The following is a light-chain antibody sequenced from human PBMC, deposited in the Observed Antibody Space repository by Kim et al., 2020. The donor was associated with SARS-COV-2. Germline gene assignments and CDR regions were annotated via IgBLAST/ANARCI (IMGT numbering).Light chain of an antibody. J-gene: IGLJ3*02. CDR3: SAWDSSRSAWV. Sequence: QAGLTQPPSVSKDLRQTATLTCTGDSNNVGDQGATWLQQHQGHPPKLLSYRNNNRPSGISERLSASRSGNTASLTITGLQPEDEADYYCSAWDSSRSAWVFGGGTQLTVL. CDR2: RNN. V-gene: IGLV10-54*01. CDR1: SNNVGDQG.